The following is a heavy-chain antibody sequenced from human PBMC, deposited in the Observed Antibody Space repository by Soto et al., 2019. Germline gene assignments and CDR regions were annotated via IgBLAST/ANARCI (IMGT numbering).Heavy chain of an antibody. J-gene: IGHJ4*02. CDR2: IYYSGST. CDR3: TKNSAYALDY. V-gene: IGHV4-31*03. CDR1: GGSISSGGYY. D-gene: IGHD5-12*01. Sequence: SETLSLTCPVSGGSISSGGYYWSWIRHHPGKGLEWIGYIYYSGSTYYNPSLESRANFSVDISKNQFFLKLSSVTAADTAVYYCTKNSAYALDYWGQGTLVTVSS.